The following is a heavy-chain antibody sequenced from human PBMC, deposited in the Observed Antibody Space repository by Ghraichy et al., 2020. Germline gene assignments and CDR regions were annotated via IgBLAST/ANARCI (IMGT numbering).Heavy chain of an antibody. CDR3: ASRGSGSYPLNYYYYYGMDV. V-gene: IGHV3-48*02. J-gene: IGHJ6*02. D-gene: IGHD1-26*01. Sequence: GESLNISCAASGFTFSSYSMNWVRQAPGKGLELVSYISSSSSTIYYADSVKGRFTISRDNAKNSLYLQMNSLRDEDTAVYYCASRGSGSYPLNYYYYYGMDVWGQGTTVTVSS. CDR1: GFTFSSYS. CDR2: ISSSSSTI.